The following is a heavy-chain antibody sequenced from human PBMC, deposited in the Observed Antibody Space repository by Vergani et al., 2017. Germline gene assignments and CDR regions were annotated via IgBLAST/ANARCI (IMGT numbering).Heavy chain of an antibody. CDR2: IIPIFGTA. Sequence: QVQLVQSGAEVKKPGSSVKVSCKASGGTFSSYAISWVRQAPGQGLEWMGGIIPIFGTANYAQKFQGRVTITADESTRTAYMELSSLRSADTAVYYCAIAHQIVATIFPLDYWGQGTLVTVSS. J-gene: IGHJ4*02. CDR1: GGTFSSYA. D-gene: IGHD5-12*01. CDR3: AIAHQIVATIFPLDY. V-gene: IGHV1-69*01.